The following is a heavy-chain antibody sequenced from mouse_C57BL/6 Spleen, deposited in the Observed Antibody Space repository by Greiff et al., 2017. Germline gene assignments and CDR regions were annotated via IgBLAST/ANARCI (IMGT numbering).Heavy chain of an antibody. V-gene: IGHV6-6*01. D-gene: IGHD1-1*01. J-gene: IGHJ3*01. CDR2: IRNKANNHAT. Sequence: EVMLVESGGGLVQPGGSMKLSCAASGFTFSDAWMDWVRQSPEKGLEWVAEIRNKANNHATYYAESVKGRFTISRDDSKSSVYLQMNSLRAEDTGIYYCTGTYYGIPAWFAYWGQGTLVTVSA. CDR1: GFTFSDAW. CDR3: TGTYYGIPAWFAY.